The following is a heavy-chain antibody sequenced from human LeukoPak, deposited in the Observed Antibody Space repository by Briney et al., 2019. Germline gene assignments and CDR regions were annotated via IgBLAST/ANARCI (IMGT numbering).Heavy chain of an antibody. CDR2: IYYSGST. CDR1: GGSTSSGSYY. J-gene: IGHJ4*02. CDR3: ARHDRGFGEGDFDY. V-gene: IGHV4-39*01. Sequence: SETLSLTCTVSGGSTSSGSYYWGWIRQPPGKGLEWIGSIYYSGSTYYNPSLKSRVTISVDTSKNQFSLKLSSVTAADTAVYYCARHDRGFGEGDFDYWGQGTLVTVSS. D-gene: IGHD3-10*01.